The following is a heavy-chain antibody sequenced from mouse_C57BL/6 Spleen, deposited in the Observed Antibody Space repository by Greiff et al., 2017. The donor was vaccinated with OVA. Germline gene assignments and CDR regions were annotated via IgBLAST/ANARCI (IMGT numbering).Heavy chain of an antibody. V-gene: IGHV1-62-2*01. J-gene: IGHJ3*01. Sequence: VQVVESGAELVKPGASVKLSCKASGYTFTEYTIHWVKQRSGQGLEWIGWFYPGSGSIKYNEKFKDKATLTADKSSSTVYMELSRLTSEDSAVYFCARHEDPLIDGYWFAYWGQGTLVTVSA. CDR2: FYPGSGSI. D-gene: IGHD2-3*01. CDR3: ARHEDPLIDGYWFAY. CDR1: GYTFTEYT.